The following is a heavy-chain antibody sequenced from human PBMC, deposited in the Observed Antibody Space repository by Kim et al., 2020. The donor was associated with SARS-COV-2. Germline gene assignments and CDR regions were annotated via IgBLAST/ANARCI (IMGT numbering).Heavy chain of an antibody. CDR1: GFTFSSYS. Sequence: GGSLRLSCAASGFTFSSYSMNWVRQAPGKGLEWVSSISSSSSYIYYADSVKGRFTISRVNAKNSLYLQMNSLRAEDTAVYYCAKLEAATSGCFDYWGQGTLVTVSS. CDR2: ISSSSSYI. V-gene: IGHV3-21*01. CDR3: AKLEAATSGCFDY. D-gene: IGHD2-15*01. J-gene: IGHJ4*02.